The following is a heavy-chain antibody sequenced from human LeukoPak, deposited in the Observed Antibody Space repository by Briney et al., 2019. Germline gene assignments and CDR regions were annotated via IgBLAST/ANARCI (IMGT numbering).Heavy chain of an antibody. Sequence: SVKVSCRASGGTFSSYAISWVRQAPGQGLEWMGRIIPILGIANYAQKFQGRVTITADKSTSTAYMELSSLRSEDTAVYYCASVLTGIDCSSTSCQDAFDIWGQGTMVTVSS. CDR2: IIPILGIA. J-gene: IGHJ3*02. D-gene: IGHD2-2*01. V-gene: IGHV1-69*04. CDR1: GGTFSSYA. CDR3: ASVLTGIDCSSTSCQDAFDI.